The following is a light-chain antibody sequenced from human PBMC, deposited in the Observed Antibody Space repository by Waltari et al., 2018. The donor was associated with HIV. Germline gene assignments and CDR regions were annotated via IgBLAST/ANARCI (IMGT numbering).Light chain of an antibody. J-gene: IGKJ3*01. CDR2: CAS. CDR1: RSVLFTSDNRNY. CDR3: QQTYSPPLT. V-gene: IGKV4-1*01. Sequence: DIVMTQSPDSLPVSLGERATINCTSSRSVLFTSDNRNYLAWYQQKPRHPPKLLISCASTRAAGVAERFSGSGSRTDFTLTISSVQPEDFATYFCQQTYSPPLTFGPGTKVNVK.